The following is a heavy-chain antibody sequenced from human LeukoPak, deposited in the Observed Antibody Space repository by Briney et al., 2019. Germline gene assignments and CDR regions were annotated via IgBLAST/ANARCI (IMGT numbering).Heavy chain of an antibody. J-gene: IGHJ4*02. Sequence: GGSLRLSCAASGFTFGSYSMNWVRQAPGKGLEWVSSISSSSSYIYYADSVKGRFTISRDNAKNSLYLQMNSLRAEDTAVYYCARARQTGPGYYFDYWGQGTLVTVSS. CDR2: ISSSSSYI. CDR3: ARARQTGPGYYFDY. CDR1: GFTFGSYS. V-gene: IGHV3-21*01. D-gene: IGHD7-27*01.